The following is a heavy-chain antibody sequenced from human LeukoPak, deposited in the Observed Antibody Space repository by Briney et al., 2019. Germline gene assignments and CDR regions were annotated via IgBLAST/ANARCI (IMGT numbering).Heavy chain of an antibody. Sequence: PGGSLRLSCAASGFTFSNYALSWVRQAPGKGPEWVSVFSGSGGRTYYSDSVKGRFTISRDNSKNTLYLQLNNLRAEDTAVYYCAKDRVDTIVAYYWSFDLWGRGTLVTVSS. CDR2: FSGSGGRT. CDR1: GFTFSNYA. D-gene: IGHD5-18*01. J-gene: IGHJ2*01. CDR3: AKDRVDTIVAYYWSFDL. V-gene: IGHV3-23*01.